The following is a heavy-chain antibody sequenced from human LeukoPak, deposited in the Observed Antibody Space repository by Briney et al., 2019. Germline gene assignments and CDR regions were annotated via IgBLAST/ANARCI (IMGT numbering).Heavy chain of an antibody. D-gene: IGHD3-10*01. CDR2: IYYSGST. CDR3: ARGGYYGSGSYSN. CDR1: GGSISSGSYY. V-gene: IGHV4-61*01. Sequence: NPSETLSLTCTVSGGSISSGSYYWSWIRQPPGKGLEWIGYIYYSGSTNYNPSLKSRVTISVDTSKNQFSLKLSSVTAADTAVYYCARGGYYGSGSYSNWGQGTLVTVSS. J-gene: IGHJ4*02.